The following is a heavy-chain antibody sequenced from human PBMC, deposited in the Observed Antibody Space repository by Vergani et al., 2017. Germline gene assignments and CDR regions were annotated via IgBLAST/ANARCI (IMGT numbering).Heavy chain of an antibody. Sequence: QVKLEESGGGVVQPGRSLRLSCAASGFSFGNYAMHWVRQAPGKGLEWVGVISYDGTEKKYADSVNGRFTISRDNSKTMMSLQMNSLRVEDTAVYYCARGGKGIIMVVPSTHLWGQGTQVSVS. CDR3: ARGGKGIIMVVPSTHL. D-gene: IGHD2-15*01. CDR1: GFSFGNYA. CDR2: ISYDGTEK. V-gene: IGHV3-30-3*01. J-gene: IGHJ4*02.